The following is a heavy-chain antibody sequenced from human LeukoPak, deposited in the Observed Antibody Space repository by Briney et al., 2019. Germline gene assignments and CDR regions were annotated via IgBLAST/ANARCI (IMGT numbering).Heavy chain of an antibody. D-gene: IGHD2-15*01. CDR3: AKEALPSKYCSGGSCYSGNDY. CDR2: ISYDGSNK. J-gene: IGHJ4*02. Sequence: GRSLRLSCAASGFTFSSYGMHWVRQAPGKGLEWVAVISYDGSNKYYADSVKGRFTISRDNSKNTLYLQMSSLRAEDTAVYYCAKEALPSKYCSGGSCYSGNDYWGQGTLVTVSS. CDR1: GFTFSSYG. V-gene: IGHV3-30*18.